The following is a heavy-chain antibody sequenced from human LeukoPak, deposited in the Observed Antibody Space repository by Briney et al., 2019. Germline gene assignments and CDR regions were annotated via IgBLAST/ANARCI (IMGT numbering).Heavy chain of an antibody. CDR3: ARVSPESSGYPRGYFDY. Sequence: PGGSLRRSCAAAGFTVSSNYMNWVRQAQGKVLEWVSVIYSDGTTYYADSVKGRFTISRDNSKNTLSLQMNSLRAEDTAVYYCARVSPESSGYPRGYFDYWGQGTLVTVSS. CDR2: IYSDGTT. D-gene: IGHD3-22*01. CDR1: GFTVSSNY. J-gene: IGHJ4*02. V-gene: IGHV3-66*01.